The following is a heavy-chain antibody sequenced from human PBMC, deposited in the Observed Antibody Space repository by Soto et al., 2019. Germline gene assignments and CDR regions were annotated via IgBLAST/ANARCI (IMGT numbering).Heavy chain of an antibody. CDR3: AKDGVPFNGKNDAFDV. CDR1: GFTFSHYA. CDR2: IPGVGGAP. D-gene: IGHD1-1*01. Sequence: EVQLLESGGGLVQPGGSLRLSCAASGFTFSHYAMNWVRHVPGKVLEWISHIPGVGGAPYYADSVKGRFTASRDNAKNTLHLQMNRLRPEDTALYYCAKDGVPFNGKNDAFDVWGQGTMVTVSS. V-gene: IGHV3-23*01. J-gene: IGHJ3*01.